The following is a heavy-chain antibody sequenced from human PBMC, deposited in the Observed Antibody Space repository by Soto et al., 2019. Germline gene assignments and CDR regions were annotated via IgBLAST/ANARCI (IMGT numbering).Heavy chain of an antibody. V-gene: IGHV1-69*02. CDR2: IIPILGIA. J-gene: IGHJ4*02. D-gene: IGHD2-2*01. CDR1: GGTFSSYT. CDR3: ARAMTALEVDY. Sequence: QVQLVQSGAEVKKPGSSVKVSCKASGGTFSSYTISWVRQAPGQGLEWMGRIIPILGIANYAQKFQGRVTITADKSTSTAYMELSSLRAEDTAVYYCARAMTALEVDYWGQGTLVTVSS.